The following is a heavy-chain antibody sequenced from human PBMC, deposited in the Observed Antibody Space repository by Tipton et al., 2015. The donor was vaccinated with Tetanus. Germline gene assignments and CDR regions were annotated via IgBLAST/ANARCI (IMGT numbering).Heavy chain of an antibody. CDR2: VSYSGST. CDR1: GGSVRSGSHS. J-gene: IGHJ4*02. Sequence: TLSLTCTVSGGSVRSGSHSWNWIRQPPGKGLEWIGYVSYSGSTNSNYSLKSRITISQDTSKNQFSLRLTSVTAADTAVYYCARANYDFPKKGPFDSWGQGSLVIVSS. V-gene: IGHV4-61*01. CDR3: ARANYDFPKKGPFDS. D-gene: IGHD3-3*01.